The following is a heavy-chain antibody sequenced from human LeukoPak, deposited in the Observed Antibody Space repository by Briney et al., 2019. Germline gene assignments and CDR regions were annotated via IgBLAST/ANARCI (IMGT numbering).Heavy chain of an antibody. CDR2: ISGSGGST. D-gene: IGHD3-10*01. Sequence: GGSLRLSCAASGFTFNSYAMSWVRQAPGKGLDWVSAISGSGGSTYYADSVKGRFTISRDNSKNTLYLQMNSLRAEDTAVYYCAKALLWFGEYPRDFDYWGQGTLVTVSS. CDR3: AKALLWFGEYPRDFDY. CDR1: GFTFNSYA. J-gene: IGHJ4*02. V-gene: IGHV3-23*01.